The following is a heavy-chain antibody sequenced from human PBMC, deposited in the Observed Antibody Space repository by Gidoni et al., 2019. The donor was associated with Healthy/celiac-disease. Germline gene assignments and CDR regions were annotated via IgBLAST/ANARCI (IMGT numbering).Heavy chain of an antibody. D-gene: IGHD2-2*01. CDR3: AKDHKDIVVVPAASYYYYMDV. J-gene: IGHJ6*03. CDR2: ISGSGGST. Sequence: EVQLLESGGGLVQPGGSLRLSCAASGFTFSRSAMSRVRQAPGTGLEWVSAISGSGGSTYYADSVKGRFTISRDNSKNTLYLQMNSLRAEDTAVYYCAKDHKDIVVVPAASYYYYMDVWGKGTTVTVSS. V-gene: IGHV3-23*01. CDR1: GFTFSRSA.